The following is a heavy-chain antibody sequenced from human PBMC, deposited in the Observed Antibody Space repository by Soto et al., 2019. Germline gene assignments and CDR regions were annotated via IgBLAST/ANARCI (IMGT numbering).Heavy chain of an antibody. D-gene: IGHD3-22*01. J-gene: IGHJ4*02. V-gene: IGHV1-69*01. CDR3: VHHGGYDSSGYIGY. CDR2: IIPIFGTA. Sequence: QVQLVESGGGVVQPGRSLRLSCAASGFTFSSYAISWVRQAPGQGLEWMGGIIPIFGTANYAQKFQGRVTITADESTSTAYMELSSLRSEDTAVYYCVHHGGYDSSGYIGYWGQGTLVTVSS. CDR1: GFTFSSYA.